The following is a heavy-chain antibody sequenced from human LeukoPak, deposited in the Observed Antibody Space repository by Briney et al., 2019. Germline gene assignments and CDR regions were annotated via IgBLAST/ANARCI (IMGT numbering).Heavy chain of an antibody. V-gene: IGHV4-31*03. CDR2: IYYSGGN. D-gene: IGHD2-2*01. CDR1: GGSISRGGYY. J-gene: IGHJ5*02. CDR3: ARDRYQCSRTYCYPYNWFDP. Sequence: SQTLSLTCTFSGGSISRGGYYWSLIRQPPRKGLEWIGYIYYSGGNYYNPSLNSRVTMSVDTSNNQFSVKLTSVTAADTAVYYCARDRYQCSRTYCYPYNWFDPWGQGTLVTVSS.